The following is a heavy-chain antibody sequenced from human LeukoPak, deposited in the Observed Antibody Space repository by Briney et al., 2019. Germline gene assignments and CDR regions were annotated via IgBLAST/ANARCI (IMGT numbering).Heavy chain of an antibody. Sequence: GGSLRLPCAASGFTFSSYAMHWVRQAPGKGLEWVAVISYDGSNKYYADSVKGRFTISRDNSKNTLYLQMNSLRAEDTAVYYCARDDFRVNLVFDYWGQGTLVTVSS. V-gene: IGHV3-30-3*01. CDR3: ARDDFRVNLVFDY. J-gene: IGHJ4*02. CDR2: ISYDGSNK. D-gene: IGHD3/OR15-3a*01. CDR1: GFTFSSYA.